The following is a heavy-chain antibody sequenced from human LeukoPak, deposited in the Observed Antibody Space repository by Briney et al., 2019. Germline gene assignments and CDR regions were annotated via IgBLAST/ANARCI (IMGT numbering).Heavy chain of an antibody. CDR2: INHGGST. Sequence: PSETLSLTCAVYGGSFSAYYWTWIRQPPGKGLEWIGEINHGGSTNYNPSLKSRVTISIDTSKNQFSLKLSSVTAADTAVYFCARYFDYGGNSRVFQHWGQGTLVTVSS. J-gene: IGHJ1*01. V-gene: IGHV4-34*01. D-gene: IGHD4-23*01. CDR1: GGSFSAYY. CDR3: ARYFDYGGNSRVFQH.